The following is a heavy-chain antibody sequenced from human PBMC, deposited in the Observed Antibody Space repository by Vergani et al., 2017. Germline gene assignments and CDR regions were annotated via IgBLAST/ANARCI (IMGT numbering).Heavy chain of an antibody. CDR2: IHNRGKT. Sequence: QVRLEESGPGLVTPSETLSLTCSVSGYSIGSGFYWVWMRQSPGEGLQWLTSIHNRGKTYHNPSLQSRVSVSLDPSKNRFSLNLTSVTAPDTAVYYCARSQGDYWYFDLWGPGSLVTVSS. CDR1: GYSIGSGFY. J-gene: IGHJ2*01. D-gene: IGHD2-21*01. CDR3: ARSQGDYWYFDL. V-gene: IGHV4-38-2*01.